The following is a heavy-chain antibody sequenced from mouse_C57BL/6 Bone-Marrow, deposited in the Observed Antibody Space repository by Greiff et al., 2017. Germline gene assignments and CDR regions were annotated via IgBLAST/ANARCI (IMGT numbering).Heavy chain of an antibody. D-gene: IGHD2-1*01. J-gene: IGHJ2*01. CDR3: ARDPLYYGNYDY. CDR2: ISDGGSYT. V-gene: IGHV5-4*01. CDR1: GFTFSSYA. Sequence: EVQRVESGGGLVKPGGSLKLSCAASGFTFSSYAMSCVRQTPEKRLEWVATISDGGSYTSYPDNVKGRFTIARDNAKNNLYLQMSHLKSEDTAMYYCARDPLYYGNYDYWGQGTTLTVSS.